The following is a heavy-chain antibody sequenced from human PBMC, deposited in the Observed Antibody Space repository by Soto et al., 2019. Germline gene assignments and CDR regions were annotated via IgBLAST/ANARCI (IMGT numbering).Heavy chain of an antibody. CDR3: ARDRGYAFDM. V-gene: IGHV3-74*01. J-gene: IGHJ3*02. Sequence: GGSLRLSCAASGFAFSNSWMHWVRQVPGKGLVWVSHINADGSTTSNADSVKGRFTIFRDNAQSTLYVQMNSLRAEDTGVYYCARDRGYAFDMWGQGTMVTVSS. CDR2: INADGSTT. CDR1: GFAFSNSW.